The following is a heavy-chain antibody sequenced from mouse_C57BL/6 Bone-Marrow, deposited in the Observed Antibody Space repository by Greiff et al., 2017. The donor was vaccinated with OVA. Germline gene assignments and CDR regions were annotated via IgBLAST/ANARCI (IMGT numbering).Heavy chain of an antibody. D-gene: IGHD2-2*01. V-gene: IGHV1-9*01. J-gene: IGHJ1*03. CDR1: GYTFTGYW. CDR2: LLPGSGST. Sequence: QVQLQQSGAELMKPGASVKLSCKATGYTFTGYWIEWVKQRPGHGLEWIGELLPGSGSTNYNEKFKGKATFTADTSSNTAYMQLSSLTTEDSAIYYCARRISLLYGYDWYFDVWGTGTTVTVSS. CDR3: ARRISLLYGYDWYFDV.